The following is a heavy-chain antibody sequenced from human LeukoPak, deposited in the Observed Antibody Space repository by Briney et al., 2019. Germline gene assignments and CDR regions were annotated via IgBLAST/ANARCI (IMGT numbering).Heavy chain of an antibody. Sequence: GASVKVSYKASGYTFTSYGISWVRQAPGQGLEWMGWISAYNGNTNYAQKLQGRVTMTTDTSTSTAYMELRSLRSDDTAVYYCARDPHRYFDWLPIDYWGQGTLVTVSS. D-gene: IGHD3-9*01. CDR2: ISAYNGNT. V-gene: IGHV1-18*01. CDR3: ARDPHRYFDWLPIDY. J-gene: IGHJ4*02. CDR1: GYTFTSYG.